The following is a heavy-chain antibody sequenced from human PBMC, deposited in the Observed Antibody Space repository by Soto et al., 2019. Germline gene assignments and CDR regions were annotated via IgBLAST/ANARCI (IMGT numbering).Heavy chain of an antibody. CDR1: GFTFSDYY. D-gene: IGHD3-16*01. CDR3: ARGTYTTKTDIDY. J-gene: IGHJ4*02. CDR2: ISSSSGTI. Sequence: PGGSLRLSCAASGFTFSDYYMTWIRQAPGSGLEWVSYISSSSGTISYGNSVKGRFTISRDNAQNSLYLQMTSLRAEDTAVYYCARGTYTTKTDIDYWGQGTLVTLSS. V-gene: IGHV3-11*01.